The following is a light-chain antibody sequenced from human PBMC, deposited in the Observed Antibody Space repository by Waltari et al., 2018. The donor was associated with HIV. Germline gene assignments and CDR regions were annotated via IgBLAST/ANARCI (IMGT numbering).Light chain of an antibody. CDR2: ANI. V-gene: IGLV1-40*01. CDR3: QSYDSSLSAYVV. Sequence: QSVLTQPPSVSGAPGQRVNISCTGTSANIGAGYAVHWYQQLPGTAPNILITANIHRPSGVPDRFSASKSATSASLAITGLQAEDEADYFCQSYDSSLSAYVVFGGGTKLTVL. CDR1: SANIGAGYA. J-gene: IGLJ2*01.